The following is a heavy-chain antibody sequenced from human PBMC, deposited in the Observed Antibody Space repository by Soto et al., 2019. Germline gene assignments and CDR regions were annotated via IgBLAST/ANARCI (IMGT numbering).Heavy chain of an antibody. V-gene: IGHV3-23*01. J-gene: IGHJ6*02. D-gene: IGHD2-2*02. CDR3: AKERIPAAIRYYYYGLDV. CDR1: GFTFSSYA. CDR2: ISGSGGST. Sequence: GGSLRLSCAASGFTFSSYAMSWVRQAPGKGLEWVSAISGSGGSTYYADSVKGRFTISRDNSKNTLYLQMTSLRAEDTVVYYCAKERIPAAIRYYYYGLDVWGQGTTVTVSS.